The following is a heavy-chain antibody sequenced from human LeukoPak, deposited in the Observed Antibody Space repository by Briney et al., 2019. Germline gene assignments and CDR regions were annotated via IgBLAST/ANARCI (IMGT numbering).Heavy chain of an antibody. CDR3: ARHLNIAARPVDY. Sequence: SETLSLTCAVYGGSFSGYYWSWIRQPPGKGLEWIGEINHSGSTNYNPSLKSRVTISVDTSKNQFSLKLSSVTAADTAVYYCARHLNIAARPVDYWGQGTLVTVSS. D-gene: IGHD6-6*01. CDR1: GGSFSGYY. CDR2: INHSGST. V-gene: IGHV4-34*01. J-gene: IGHJ4*02.